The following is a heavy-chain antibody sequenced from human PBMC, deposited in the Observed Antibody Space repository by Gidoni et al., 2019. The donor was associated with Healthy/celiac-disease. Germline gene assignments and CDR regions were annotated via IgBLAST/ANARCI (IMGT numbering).Heavy chain of an antibody. Sequence: EVQLVQSGAEVKKPGESLRISCKGSGYSFTSYWISWVRQMPGKGLEWMGSIDPSDSYTNYSPSFQGHVTISADKSISTAYLQWSSLKASDTAMYYCARHVGVPAAMFFRGRADYMDVWGKGTTVTVSS. CDR1: GYSFTSYW. J-gene: IGHJ6*03. CDR3: ARHVGVPAAMFFRGRADYMDV. D-gene: IGHD2-2*01. CDR2: IDPSDSYT. V-gene: IGHV5-10-1*03.